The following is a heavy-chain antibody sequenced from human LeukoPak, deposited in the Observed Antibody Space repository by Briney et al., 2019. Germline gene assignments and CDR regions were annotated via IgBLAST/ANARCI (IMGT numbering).Heavy chain of an antibody. CDR2: MNPNSGNT. D-gene: IGHD3-22*01. Sequence: WASVKVSCKASGYTFTSYDINWVRQATGQGLEWMGWMNPNSGNTGYAQKFQGRVTMTRNTSISTAYMELSSLRSEDTAVYYCASSLYDSSGYYPENYWGQGTLVTVSS. CDR1: GYTFTSYD. J-gene: IGHJ4*02. V-gene: IGHV1-8*01. CDR3: ASSLYDSSGYYPENY.